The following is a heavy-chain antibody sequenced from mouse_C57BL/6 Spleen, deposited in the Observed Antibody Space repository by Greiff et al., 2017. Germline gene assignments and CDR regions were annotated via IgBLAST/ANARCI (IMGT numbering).Heavy chain of an antibody. CDR3: ARKNLLGYWYFDV. J-gene: IGHJ1*03. D-gene: IGHD1-1*01. V-gene: IGHV2-2*01. CDR1: GFSLTSYG. CDR2: IWSGGST. Sequence: VQRVESGPGLVQPSQSLSITCTVSGFSLTSYGVHWVRQSPGKGLEWLGVIWSGGSTDYNAAFISRLSISKDNSKSQVFFKMNSLQADDTAIYYCARKNLLGYWYFDVWGTGTTVTVSS.